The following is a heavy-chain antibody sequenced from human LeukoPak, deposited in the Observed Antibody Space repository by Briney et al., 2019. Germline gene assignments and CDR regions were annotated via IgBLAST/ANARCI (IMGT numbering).Heavy chain of an antibody. CDR1: GFTFSSYS. V-gene: IGHV3-48*01. Sequence: GGSLRLSCAASGFTFSSYSMNWVRQAPGKGLEWVSYISSSSSTIYYADSVKGRFTISRDNAKNSLYLQMNSLRAEDTAVYYCARDPVMVPIDYWGQGTLVTVSP. CDR3: ARDPVMVPIDY. D-gene: IGHD3-10*01. J-gene: IGHJ4*02. CDR2: ISSSSSTI.